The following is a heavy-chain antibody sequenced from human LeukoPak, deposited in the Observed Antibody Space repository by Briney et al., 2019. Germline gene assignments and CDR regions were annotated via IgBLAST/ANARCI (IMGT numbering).Heavy chain of an antibody. CDR1: GFTVISSY. V-gene: IGHV3-66*01. CDR3: ARGVYDSSGYEVYYFDY. CDR2: IYNDGST. J-gene: IGHJ4*02. Sequence: GGSLRLSCAASGFTVISSYMSWVRQAPGKGLEWVSVIYNDGSTYYADAVKGRLTISRDNSKNTLYLQMNSLRAEDTAVYYCARGVYDSSGYEVYYFDYWGQGTLVTVSS. D-gene: IGHD3-22*01.